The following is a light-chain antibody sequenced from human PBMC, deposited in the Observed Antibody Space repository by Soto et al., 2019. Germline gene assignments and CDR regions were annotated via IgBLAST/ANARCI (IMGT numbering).Light chain of an antibody. CDR1: QDISSW. J-gene: IGKJ1*01. V-gene: IGKV1-12*01. CDR3: QQANSFPRT. CDR2: AAS. Sequence: DIQMTQSPSSVSASLGDRVTITFRASQDISSWLAWYQQKPGKAPKLLIYAASNLQNGVPSRFSGSGFGTDFTLTISSLQPEDFATYYCQQANSFPRTLGQGTKVE.